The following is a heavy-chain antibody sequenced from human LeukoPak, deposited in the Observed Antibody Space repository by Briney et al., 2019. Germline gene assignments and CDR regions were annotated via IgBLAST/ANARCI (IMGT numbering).Heavy chain of an antibody. V-gene: IGHV1-46*01. D-gene: IGHD3-22*01. J-gene: IGHJ1*01. CDR1: GYTFTSYY. Sequence: ASVKVSCKASGYTFTSYYMHWVRQAPGQGREGMGIINPSGGSTSCAQKFQGRVTMTRDTSTSTVYMELSSLRSEDTAVYYCAKDYYDSSGYSEYFQHWGQGTLVTVSS. CDR3: AKDYYDSSGYSEYFQH. CDR2: INPSGGST.